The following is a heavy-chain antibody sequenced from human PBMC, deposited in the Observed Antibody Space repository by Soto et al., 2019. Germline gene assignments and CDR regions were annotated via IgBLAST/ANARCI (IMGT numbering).Heavy chain of an antibody. Sequence: PSETLSLTCTVSGGSISSSSYYWGWIRQPPGKGLEWIGSIYYSGSTYDNPSLKSRVTISVDTSKNQFSLDLTSVTAADTAVYYCARDNARYSSSWYRENYYYYGMDVWGQGTTVTAP. CDR3: ARDNARYSSSWYRENYYYYGMDV. D-gene: IGHD6-13*01. V-gene: IGHV4-39*02. CDR2: IYYSGST. CDR1: GGSISSSSYY. J-gene: IGHJ6*02.